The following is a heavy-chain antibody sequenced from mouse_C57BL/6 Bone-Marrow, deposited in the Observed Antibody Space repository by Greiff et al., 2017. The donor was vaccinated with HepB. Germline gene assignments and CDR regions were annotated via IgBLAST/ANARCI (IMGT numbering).Heavy chain of an antibody. J-gene: IGHJ2*01. CDR2: IDPSDSYT. Sequence: QVQLQQPGAELVMPGASVKLSCKASGYTFTSYWMHWVKQRPGQGLEWIGEIDPSDSYTNYNQKFKGKSTLTVDKSSSTAYMQLSSLTSEDSAVYYCAREGSTGGRDYWGQGTTLTVSS. D-gene: IGHD3-3*01. CDR3: AREGSTGGRDY. CDR1: GYTFTSYW. V-gene: IGHV1-69*01.